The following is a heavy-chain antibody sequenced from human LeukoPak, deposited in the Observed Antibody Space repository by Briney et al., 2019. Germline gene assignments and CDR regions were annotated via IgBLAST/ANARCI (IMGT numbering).Heavy chain of an antibody. Sequence: SETLSLTXTVSGGSISSSSYYWGWIRQPPGKGLEWIGSIYYSGSTYYNPSLKSRVTISVDTSKNQFSLKLSSVTAADTAVYYCARPLYYYDSSDYHFWGQGTLVTVSS. V-gene: IGHV4-39*01. CDR3: ARPLYYYDSSDYHF. D-gene: IGHD3-22*01. CDR2: IYYSGST. J-gene: IGHJ4*02. CDR1: GGSISSSSYY.